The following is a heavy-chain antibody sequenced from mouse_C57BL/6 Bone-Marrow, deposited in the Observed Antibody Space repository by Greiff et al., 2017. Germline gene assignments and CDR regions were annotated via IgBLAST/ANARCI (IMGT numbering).Heavy chain of an antibody. CDR1: GYSFTDYN. V-gene: IGHV1-39*01. D-gene: IGHD1-1*01. CDR2: INPNYGTT. Sequence: EVQLQESGPELVKPGASVKISCKASGYSFTDYNMNWVKQSNGKSLEWIGVINPNYGTTSYNQKFKGKATLTVDQSSSTAYMQLNSLTSEDSAVYYCARKDYGSSYWYFDVWGTGTTVTVSS. J-gene: IGHJ1*03. CDR3: ARKDYGSSYWYFDV.